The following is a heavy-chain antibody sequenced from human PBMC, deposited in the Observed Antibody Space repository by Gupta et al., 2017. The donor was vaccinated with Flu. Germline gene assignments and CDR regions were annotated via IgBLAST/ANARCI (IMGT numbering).Heavy chain of an antibody. D-gene: IGHD3-22*01. CDR2: ITVDKGKT. V-gene: IGHV1-18*01. Sequence: QVQLVQSGAEVKRPGASVKVSCKASGYNFHNYGIGWVRQAPGQGLEWMGWITVDKGKTKYAQNRQARVTMTTDTSTSTAYMEGRSMRSDDTAGDCWARVRLLQSEVSAYRSMDHWGQGTLVTVSS. CDR1: GYNFHNYG. J-gene: IGHJ4*02. CDR3: ARVRLLQSEVSAYRSMDH.